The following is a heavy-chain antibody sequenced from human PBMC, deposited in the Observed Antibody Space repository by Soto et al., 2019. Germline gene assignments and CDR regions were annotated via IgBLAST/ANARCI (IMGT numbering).Heavy chain of an antibody. CDR2: INAGNGNT. J-gene: IGHJ4*02. CDR1: GYTFTSYA. V-gene: IGHV1-3*05. Sequence: QVQLVQSGAEEKKPGASVKVSCKASGYTFTSYAMHWVRQAPGQRLEWMGWINAGNGNTKYSQKFQGRVTITRDTYASTAYMELSSLRSEDTAVYYCASGRRDGYTEGLDYWGQGTLVTVSS. D-gene: IGHD5-12*01. CDR3: ASGRRDGYTEGLDY.